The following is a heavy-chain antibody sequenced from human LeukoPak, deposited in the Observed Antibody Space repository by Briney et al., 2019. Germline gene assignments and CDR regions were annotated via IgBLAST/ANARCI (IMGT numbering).Heavy chain of an antibody. CDR1: GFTFSSYW. Sequence: PGGSLRLSCAASGFTFSSYWMSWVRRAPGKGLEWVANIKQDGSEKYYVDSVKGRFTISRDNAKNSLYLQMNSLRAEDTAVYYCARLHIAVGGPLHYWGQGTLVTVSS. CDR2: IKQDGSEK. D-gene: IGHD6-19*01. J-gene: IGHJ4*02. CDR3: ARLHIAVGGPLHY. V-gene: IGHV3-7*01.